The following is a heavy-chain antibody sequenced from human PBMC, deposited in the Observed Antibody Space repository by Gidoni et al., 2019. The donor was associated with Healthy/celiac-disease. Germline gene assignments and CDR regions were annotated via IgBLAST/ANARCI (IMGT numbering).Heavy chain of an antibody. V-gene: IGHV3-23*01. D-gene: IGHD3-22*01. CDR2: ISGSGGST. CDR3: ATLDPLYDSSGYYYFDY. CDR1: GFTFSSYA. J-gene: IGHJ4*02. Sequence: EVQLLESGGGLVQPGGSLRLSCAASGFTFSSYAMSWVRQAPGKGLEWVSAISGSGGSTYYADSVKGRFTISRDNSKNTLYLQMNSLRAEDTAVYYCATLDPLYDSSGYYYFDYWGQGTLVTVSS.